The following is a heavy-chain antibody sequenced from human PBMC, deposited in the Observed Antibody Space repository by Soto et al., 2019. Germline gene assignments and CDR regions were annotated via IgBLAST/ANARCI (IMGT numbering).Heavy chain of an antibody. D-gene: IGHD5-12*01. CDR1: GFTFSSYG. Sequence: PGGSLRLSCAASGFTFSSYGMHWVSQAPGKGLERVAVISYDGSNKYYADSVKGRFTISRDNSKNTLYLQMNSLRAEDTAVYYCAKVEVTTIILGGYYYYGMDVWGQGTTVTVSS. V-gene: IGHV3-30*18. CDR3: AKVEVTTIILGGYYYYGMDV. CDR2: ISYDGSNK. J-gene: IGHJ6*02.